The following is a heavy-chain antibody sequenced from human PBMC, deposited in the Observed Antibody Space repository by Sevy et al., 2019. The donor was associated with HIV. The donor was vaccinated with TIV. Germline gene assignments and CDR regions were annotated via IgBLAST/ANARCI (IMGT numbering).Heavy chain of an antibody. CDR1: GFTFSSYG. J-gene: IGHJ3*02. Sequence: GGSLRLSCAASGFTFSSYGMHWVRQAPGKGLKWVAVIWYDGSNKYYADSVKGRFTISRDNSKNTLYLQMNSLRAEDTAVYYCARPLYDFWSAGDAFDIWGQGTMVTVSS. CDR2: IWYDGSNK. CDR3: ARPLYDFWSAGDAFDI. D-gene: IGHD3-3*01. V-gene: IGHV3-33*01.